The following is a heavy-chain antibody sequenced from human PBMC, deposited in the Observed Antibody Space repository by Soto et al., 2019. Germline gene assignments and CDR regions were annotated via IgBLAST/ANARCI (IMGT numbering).Heavy chain of an antibody. V-gene: IGHV4-39*01. J-gene: IGHJ3*02. CDR1: GDSIVSSPFY. CDR3: ARGGYNPRYSPDAFVI. Sequence: SETLSLTCTVSGDSIVSSPFYWGWIRQPPGKGLEWIGSMFHSGSTYYNSSLKSRAIISVDTSKNQFSLKLNSATAADAAVYYCARGGYNPRYSPDAFVIWGQGTMVTVSS. CDR2: MFHSGST. D-gene: IGHD5-12*01.